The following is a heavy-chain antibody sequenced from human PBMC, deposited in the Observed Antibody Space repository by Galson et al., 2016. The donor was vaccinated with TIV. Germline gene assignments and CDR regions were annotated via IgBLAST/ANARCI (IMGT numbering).Heavy chain of an antibody. CDR1: RDGIF. V-gene: IGHV4-31*02. CDR3: ARDQDSGAYFDY. CDR2: IYHSGST. Sequence: RDGIFWSWIRQHPGKGLEWIGYIYHSGSTHYNPSLKSRVAMSVDTSKNQFSLTLTSVTAADTAVYYCARDQDSGAYFDYWGQGTLVTVSS. D-gene: IGHD2-15*01. J-gene: IGHJ4*02.